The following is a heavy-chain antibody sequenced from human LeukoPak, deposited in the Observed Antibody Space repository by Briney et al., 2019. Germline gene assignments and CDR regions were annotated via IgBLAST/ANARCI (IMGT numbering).Heavy chain of an antibody. V-gene: IGHV1-69*06. CDR1: GGTFSSYA. Sequence: SVKVSCKASGGTFSSYAISWVRQAPRQGLEWMGGIIPIFGTANYAQKFQGRVTITADKSTSTAYMELSSLRSEDTAVYYCASTGAATGNRWFDPWGQGTLVTVSS. CDR3: ASTGAATGNRWFDP. D-gene: IGHD6-13*01. J-gene: IGHJ5*02. CDR2: IIPIFGTA.